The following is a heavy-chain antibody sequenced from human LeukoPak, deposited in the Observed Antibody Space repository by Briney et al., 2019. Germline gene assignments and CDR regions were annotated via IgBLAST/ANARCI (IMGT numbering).Heavy chain of an antibody. Sequence: PSGTLSLTCTVSGGSISSSSYYWGWIRQPPGKGLEWIGSIYYSGSTYYNPSLKSRVTISVDTSKNQFSLKLSSVTAADTAVYYFAEPNPYKTFYHWGQGTLGTGSS. D-gene: IGHD1-14*01. CDR2: IYYSGST. CDR3: AEPNPYKTFYH. J-gene: IGHJ4*01. CDR1: GGSISSSSYY. V-gene: IGHV4-39*01.